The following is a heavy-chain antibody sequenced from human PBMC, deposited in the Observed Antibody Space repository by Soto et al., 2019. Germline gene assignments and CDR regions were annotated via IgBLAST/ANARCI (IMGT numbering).Heavy chain of an antibody. CDR1: GYSFFRYW. CDR3: ARHASSCWDHAAFET. D-gene: IGHD6-19*01. J-gene: IGHJ3*02. CDR2: IYPGGSDT. Sequence: GESLKISCKGSGYSFFRYWIGWVRQMPGKGLEWMGVIYPGGSDTRYSPSFQGQVTISADESTNIAYLQWSSLKASDIAMYYCARHASSCWDHAAFETWGQGTMVTVSS. V-gene: IGHV5-51*01.